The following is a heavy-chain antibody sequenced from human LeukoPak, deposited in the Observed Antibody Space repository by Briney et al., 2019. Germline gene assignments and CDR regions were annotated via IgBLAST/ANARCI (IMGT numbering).Heavy chain of an antibody. D-gene: IGHD3-9*01. J-gene: IGHJ4*02. CDR1: GFTFSGSA. CDR2: FRSKANSYAT. Sequence: GGSLRLSCAASGFTFSGSAMHWVRQASGQGLEWVGRFRSKANSYATAYAASVIGRFTISRDDSKNTAYLQMNSLKTEDTAVYYCTRRYYILTGPPDYGGQGTLVTVSS. CDR3: TRRYYILTGPPDY. V-gene: IGHV3-73*01.